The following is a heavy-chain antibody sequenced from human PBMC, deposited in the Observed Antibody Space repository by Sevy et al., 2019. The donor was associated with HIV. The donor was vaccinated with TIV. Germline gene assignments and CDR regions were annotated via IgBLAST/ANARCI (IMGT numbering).Heavy chain of an antibody. D-gene: IGHD2-21*02. CDR2: ISGSGGST. Sequence: GGSLRLSYAASGFTFSSYAMNWVRQAPGKGLEWVSAISGSGGSTYYADSVKGRFTISRDNSKNTLYLQMNSLRAEDTAVYYCAKGTPSAYCGGDCYHTDSEFDYWGQGTLVTVSS. CDR3: AKGTPSAYCGGDCYHTDSEFDY. J-gene: IGHJ4*02. CDR1: GFTFSSYA. V-gene: IGHV3-23*01.